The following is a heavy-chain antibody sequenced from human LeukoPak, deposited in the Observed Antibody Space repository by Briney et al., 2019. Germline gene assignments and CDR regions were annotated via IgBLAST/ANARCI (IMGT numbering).Heavy chain of an antibody. D-gene: IGHD3-9*01. CDR2: ITSGGDYI. J-gene: IGHJ4*02. V-gene: IGHV3-21*01. CDR1: GFTFNTFN. CDR3: ARGHYDVLAASYKWTPDY. Sequence: GGSLRLSCAASGFTFNTFNMNWVRQAPGKGLEWVSSITSGGDYIYYADSVKGQFTTSRDNAKNSLSLQLNSLRVEDTAVYYCARGHYDVLAASYKWTPDYWGQGTLVTVSS.